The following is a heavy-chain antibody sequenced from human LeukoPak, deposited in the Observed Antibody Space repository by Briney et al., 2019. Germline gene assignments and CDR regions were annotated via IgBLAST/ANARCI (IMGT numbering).Heavy chain of an antibody. J-gene: IGHJ3*02. CDR1: GGTFSSYA. V-gene: IGHV1-69*13. CDR2: TIPIFGTA. D-gene: IGHD3-22*01. CDR3: ARGRGTMIVVTNYGSYDAFDI. Sequence: SVKVSCKASGGTFSSYAISWVRQAPGQGLEWMGGTIPIFGTANYAQKFQGRVTITADESTSTAYMELSSLRSEDTAVYYCARGRGTMIVVTNYGSYDAFDIWGQGTMVTVSS.